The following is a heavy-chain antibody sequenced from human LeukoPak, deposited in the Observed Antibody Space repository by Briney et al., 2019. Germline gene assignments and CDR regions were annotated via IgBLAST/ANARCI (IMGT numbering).Heavy chain of an antibody. V-gene: IGHV4-39*01. J-gene: IGHJ4*02. CDR2: INYSGRT. D-gene: IGHD2-8*01. Sequence: SETLSLTCTVSGDSISSSDFYWGWIRRPPGKGLKWIALINYSGRTFYNPSLESRVTISVDMSKNQFSLRLNSVTAADTAVYYCARGVIVLMVYATYFDYWGQGTLVTVSS. CDR1: GDSISSSDFY. CDR3: ARGVIVLMVYATYFDY.